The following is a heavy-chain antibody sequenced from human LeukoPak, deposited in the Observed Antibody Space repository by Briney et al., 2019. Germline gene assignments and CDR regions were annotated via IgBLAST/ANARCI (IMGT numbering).Heavy chain of an antibody. V-gene: IGHV3-53*04. CDR2: IYSGGST. Sequence: RGSLRLSCAASGFTVGSNYMSWVRQAPGKGLEWVSVIYSGGSTYYADSVKGRFTISRHNSKNTLYLQMNSLRAEDTAVYYCARGSSHWEFDYWGQGTLVTVSS. CDR3: ARGSSHWEFDY. CDR1: GFTVGSNY. D-gene: IGHD2-2*01. J-gene: IGHJ4*02.